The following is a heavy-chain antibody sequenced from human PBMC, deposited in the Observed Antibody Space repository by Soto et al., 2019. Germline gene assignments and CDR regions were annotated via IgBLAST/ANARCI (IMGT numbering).Heavy chain of an antibody. Sequence: QVQLQESGPGLVEPSGTLSLTCGVSGGSMRNDDWWSWVRQTPGKGLEWIGEISHYGNTNYNPSPKSRVTMSIDTSKNQFALKVRSLTAADTAMYYCARNGDCTSGICYVGWFDPWGQGTLVSVSS. CDR3: ARNGDCTSGICYVGWFDP. CDR2: ISHYGNT. D-gene: IGHD2-2*01. J-gene: IGHJ5*02. V-gene: IGHV4-4*02. CDR1: GGSMRNDDW.